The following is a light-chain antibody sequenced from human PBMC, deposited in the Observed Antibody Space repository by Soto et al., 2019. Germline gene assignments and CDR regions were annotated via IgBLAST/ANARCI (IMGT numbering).Light chain of an antibody. CDR1: QSVSSRS. CDR3: QQYGRSPRT. J-gene: IGKJ1*01. CDR2: GAS. Sequence: EIVLTQSPGTLSLSPGERATLSCRASQSVSSRSLAWYQQKPGQAPRLLIYGASSRATGIPDRFSGSGSGTDFPLTISRLEPEDFAVYYCQQYGRSPRTFGQGTKVEIK. V-gene: IGKV3-20*01.